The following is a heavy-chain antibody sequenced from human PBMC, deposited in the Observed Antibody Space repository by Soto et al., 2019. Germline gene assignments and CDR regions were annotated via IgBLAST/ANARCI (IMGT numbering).Heavy chain of an antibody. CDR2: IYSGGST. J-gene: IGHJ4*02. CDR1: GSTVSSNY. Sequence: GGSLRLSCAASGSTVSSNYMSWVRQAPGKGLERVTVIYSGGSTYYADSVKGRFTISRHNSKNTLYLQMNSLRAEDTAVYYCARAPGFSSGWYERYFDYWGQGTLVTVSS. V-gene: IGHV3-53*04. D-gene: IGHD6-19*01. CDR3: ARAPGFSSGWYERYFDY.